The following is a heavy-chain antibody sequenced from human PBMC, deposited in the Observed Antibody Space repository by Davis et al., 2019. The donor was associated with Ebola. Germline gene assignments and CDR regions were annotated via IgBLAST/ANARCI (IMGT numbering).Heavy chain of an antibody. CDR3: ARDWATVTDYYYYGMDV. V-gene: IGHV3-30-3*01. Sequence: PGGSLRLSCAASGFTFSSYAMHWVRQAPGKGLEWVAVISYDGSNKYYADSVKGRFTISRDNSKNTLYLQMNSLRAEDTAVYYCARDWATVTDYYYYGMDVWGQGTTVTVSS. J-gene: IGHJ6*02. D-gene: IGHD4-17*01. CDR1: GFTFSSYA. CDR2: ISYDGSNK.